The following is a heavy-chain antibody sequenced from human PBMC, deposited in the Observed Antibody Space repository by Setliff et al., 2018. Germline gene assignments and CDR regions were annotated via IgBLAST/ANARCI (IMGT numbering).Heavy chain of an antibody. D-gene: IGHD1-7*01. CDR2: IDPRGSPV. CDR3: TRSRGTTVYDY. V-gene: IGHV3-11*01. J-gene: IGHJ4*02. Sequence: GGSLSLSCAASGFTFIDYYMNWIRETPRKGLEWISHIDPRGSPVDYVDSVKGRFTISRDNTKNLVYLQMDSLRADDTAVYYCTRSRGTTVYDYWGQGTLVTVSS. CDR1: GFTFIDYY.